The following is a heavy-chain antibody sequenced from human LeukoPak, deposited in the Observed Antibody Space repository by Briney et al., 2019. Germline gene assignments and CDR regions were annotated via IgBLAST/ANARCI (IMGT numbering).Heavy chain of an antibody. Sequence: PSQTLSLTCDISGDSVSSNSAAWNWIRQSPSRGLEWLGRTFYKSKWYNEYEVSLKSRLTIHEDTSKNHFSLQLNSVTPEDTAVYYRARSGGTAIGNYERATFDYWGQGTLVTVSS. D-gene: IGHD1-7*01. CDR2: TFYKSKWYN. CDR1: GDSVSSNSAA. V-gene: IGHV6-1*01. J-gene: IGHJ4*02. CDR3: ARSGGTAIGNYERATFDY.